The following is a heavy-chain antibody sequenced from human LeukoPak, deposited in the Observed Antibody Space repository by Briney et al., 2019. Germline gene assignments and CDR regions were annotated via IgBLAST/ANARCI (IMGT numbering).Heavy chain of an antibody. CDR1: GFTFSSYW. D-gene: IGHD3-22*01. J-gene: IGHJ6*02. CDR3: ARAPYYDSSGYSVDYNYYGMDV. V-gene: IGHV3-7*01. CDR2: IKQDGSEK. Sequence: GGSLRLSCAASGFTFSSYWMSWVRQAPGKGLEWVANIKQDGSEKYYVDSVKGRFTISRDNAKNSLYLQMNSLRAEDTAVYYCARAPYYDSSGYSVDYNYYGMDVWGQGTTVTVSS.